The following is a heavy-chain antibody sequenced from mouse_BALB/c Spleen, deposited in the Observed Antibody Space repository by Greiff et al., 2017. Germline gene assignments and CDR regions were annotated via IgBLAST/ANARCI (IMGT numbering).Heavy chain of an antibody. CDR1: GFSLTGYG. CDR3: ARAPYDYDGDYYAMDY. D-gene: IGHD2-4*01. CDR2: IWGDGST. V-gene: IGHV2-6-7*01. J-gene: IGHJ4*01. Sequence: VKLMESGPGLVAPSQSLSITCTVSGFSLTGYGVNWVRQPPGKGLEWLGMIWGDGSTDYNSALKSRLSISKDNSKSQVFLKMNSLQTDDTARYYCARAPYDYDGDYYAMDYWGQGTSVTVSS.